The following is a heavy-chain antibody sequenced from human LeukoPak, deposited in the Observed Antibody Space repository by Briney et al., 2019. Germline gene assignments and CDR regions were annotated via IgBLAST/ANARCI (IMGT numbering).Heavy chain of an antibody. CDR3: AVETIRREQLESFRAEPWHYYMDV. CDR1: GGSISSGGYY. V-gene: IGHV4-31*03. CDR2: IYYSGST. Sequence: SETLSLTCSVSGGSISSGGYYWSWIRQHPGKGLEWIGYIYYSGSTYYNPSLKSRVTISVDTSKNQFSLKLSSVTAADTAVYYCAVETIRREQLESFRAEPWHYYMDVWGKGTTVTVSS. J-gene: IGHJ6*03. D-gene: IGHD6-13*01.